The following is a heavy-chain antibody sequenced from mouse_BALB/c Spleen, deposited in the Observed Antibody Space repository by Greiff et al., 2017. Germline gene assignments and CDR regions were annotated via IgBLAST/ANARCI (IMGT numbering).Heavy chain of an antibody. J-gene: IGHJ4*01. V-gene: IGHV1-9*01. CDR2: ILPGSGST. D-gene: IGHD2-14*01. Sequence: QVQLQQSGAELMKPGASVKISCKATGYTFSSYWIEWVKQRPGHGLEWIGEILPGSGSTNYNEKFKGKATFTADTSSNTAYMQLSSLTSEDSAVYYCANHRYDEDYAMDYWGQGTSVTVSS. CDR3: ANHRYDEDYAMDY. CDR1: GYTFSSYW.